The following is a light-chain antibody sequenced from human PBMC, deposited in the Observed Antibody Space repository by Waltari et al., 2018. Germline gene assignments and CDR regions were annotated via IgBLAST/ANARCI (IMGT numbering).Light chain of an antibody. V-gene: IGKV1-8*01. Sequence: AIRITPSPSSLSASTGARVTITCRASQNISTYLAWYQQRPGQAPKLLIYTTSTLQSGVPSRFSGSGSGTDFALTISCLQAEDFAIYYCQQYYTYPLTFGGGTRV. J-gene: IGKJ4*01. CDR3: QQYYTYPLT. CDR2: TTS. CDR1: QNISTY.